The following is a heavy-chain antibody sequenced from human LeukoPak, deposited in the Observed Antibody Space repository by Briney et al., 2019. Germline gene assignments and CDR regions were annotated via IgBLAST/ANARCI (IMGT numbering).Heavy chain of an antibody. Sequence: GGSLRLSCAASGLTFSTYAMTWVRQAPGKGLEWVSTIRGRGGSTYYADSVKGRLTTSRDNSKNTLYLQMNSLRADDTAVYYCAKKTGGDYNRLFYFDYWGQGTLVTVSS. CDR2: IRGRGGST. V-gene: IGHV3-23*01. CDR1: GLTFSTYA. CDR3: AKKTGGDYNRLFYFDY. D-gene: IGHD4-17*01. J-gene: IGHJ4*02.